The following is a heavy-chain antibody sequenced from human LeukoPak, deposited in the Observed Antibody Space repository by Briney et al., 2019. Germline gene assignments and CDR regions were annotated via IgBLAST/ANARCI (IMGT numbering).Heavy chain of an antibody. CDR2: ISRSGGST. D-gene: IGHD6-19*01. CDR1: GLPLSSYA. CDR3: AKDKGGLAHGFGY. J-gene: IGHJ4*02. Sequence: GGSLRLPWAASGLPLSSYAMSWVRQAPGKGLEWVSGISRSGGSTYYADSVKRRLTISRDNSKNTLFLQMNSLRAEDTAVYYCAKDKGGLAHGFGYWGQGTLVTVSS. V-gene: IGHV3-23*01.